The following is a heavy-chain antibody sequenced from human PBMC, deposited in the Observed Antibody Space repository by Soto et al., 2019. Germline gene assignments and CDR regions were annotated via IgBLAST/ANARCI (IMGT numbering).Heavy chain of an antibody. Sequence: QVQLVESGGGVVQPGRSLRLSCAASGFTFSSYGMHWVRQAPGKGLEWVAVIWYDGSNKYYADSVKGRFTISRDNSKNTLYLQMNSLRAEDTAVYYCARALGRAVAGALYFYYYYGMDVWGQGTSVTVSS. J-gene: IGHJ6*02. CDR2: IWYDGSNK. V-gene: IGHV3-33*01. CDR1: GFTFSSYG. D-gene: IGHD6-19*01. CDR3: ARALGRAVAGALYFYYYYGMDV.